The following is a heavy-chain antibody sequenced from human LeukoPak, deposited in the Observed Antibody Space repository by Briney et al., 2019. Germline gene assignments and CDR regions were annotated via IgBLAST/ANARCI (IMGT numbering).Heavy chain of an antibody. V-gene: IGHV3-53*01. Sequence: GGSLRLSCAASGFTVSSNYMSWVRQAPGKGLEWVSIIYSGGSTYYADSVKGRFTISRDNSKNTVYLQMNSLRAEDTAVYYCARTPGGSGNHFDYWGQGTLVTVSS. CDR1: GFTVSSNY. J-gene: IGHJ4*02. CDR2: IYSGGST. CDR3: ARTPGGSGNHFDY. D-gene: IGHD3-10*01.